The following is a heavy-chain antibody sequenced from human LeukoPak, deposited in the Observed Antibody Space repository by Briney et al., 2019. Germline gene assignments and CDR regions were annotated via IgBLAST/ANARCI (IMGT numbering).Heavy chain of an antibody. Sequence: KESGPSLVKPTQTLTLTCAFSGFSLTTRGVGVSWIRQPPGKALEWLALIYWDDDKRYSPSLKSRLTITKDTSKKQVVLTVTNLDPVDTATYYCARLAYYDNSGSSRPFDIWGQGTMVTVSS. D-gene: IGHD3-22*01. CDR2: IYWDDDK. CDR3: ARLAYYDNSGSSRPFDI. V-gene: IGHV2-5*02. CDR1: GFSLTTRGVG. J-gene: IGHJ3*02.